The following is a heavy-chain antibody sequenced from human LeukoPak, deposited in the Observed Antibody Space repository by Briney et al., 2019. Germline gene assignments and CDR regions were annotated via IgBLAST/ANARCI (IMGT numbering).Heavy chain of an antibody. J-gene: IGHJ6*02. CDR1: GGTFSSYA. D-gene: IGHD3-10*01. CDR2: IIPILGIA. V-gene: IGHV1-69*04. Sequence: SVKVSCKASGGTFSSYAISWVRQAPGQGLEWMGRIIPILGIANYAQKFQGRVTITADKSTSTAYMELSSLRSEDTAVYYCARDVTMVRGAQDYYGMDVWGQGTTVTVSS. CDR3: ARDVTMVRGAQDYYGMDV.